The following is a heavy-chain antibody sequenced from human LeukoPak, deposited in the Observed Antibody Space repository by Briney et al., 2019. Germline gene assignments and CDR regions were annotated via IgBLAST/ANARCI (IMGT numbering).Heavy chain of an antibody. CDR3: ARDQRYGDYHDY. CDR2: ISSSSSYV. V-gene: IGHV3-21*01. CDR1: GINFSNHN. D-gene: IGHD4-17*01. J-gene: IGHJ4*02. Sequence: GSLRLSCATSGINFSNHNIKWVRQAPRGGLEWVSSISSSSSYVYYADSLKGRFTISRDNAKNSLYLQMNSLRADDTAVYYCARDQRYGDYHDYWGQGTLVTVSS.